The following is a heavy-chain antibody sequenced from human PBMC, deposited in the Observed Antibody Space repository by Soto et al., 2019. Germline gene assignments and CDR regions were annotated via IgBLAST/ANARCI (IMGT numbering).Heavy chain of an antibody. D-gene: IGHD2-8*01. J-gene: IGHJ6*02. CDR3: ARGGISMAWNYYSYGMDV. CDR1: GASVSGQY. Sequence: QVQLHQRGAGLLKPSETLSLTCAVSGASVSGQYWSWIRQPPGKGLEWVGEIIPTGSTTYNPSLNSRLSFSLDTSKNHFSVNLTSGSVADTAVYYCARGGISMAWNYYSYGMDVWGQGNTVTVSS. V-gene: IGHV4-34*01. CDR2: IIPTGST.